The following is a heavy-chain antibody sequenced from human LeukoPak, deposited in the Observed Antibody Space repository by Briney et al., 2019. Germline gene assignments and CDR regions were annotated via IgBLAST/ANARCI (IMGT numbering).Heavy chain of an antibody. J-gene: IGHJ6*02. CDR2: ISYDGSNK. V-gene: IGHV3-30*18. D-gene: IGHD4-11*01. Sequence: PGGSLRLSCAASGFTFSSYGMHWVRQAPGKGLEWVAVISYDGSNKYYADSVKGRFTISRDNSKNTLYLQMNSLRAEDTAVYYCAKDWSVIYCYYYYGMDVWGQGTTVTVSS. CDR3: AKDWSVIYCYYYYGMDV. CDR1: GFTFSSYG.